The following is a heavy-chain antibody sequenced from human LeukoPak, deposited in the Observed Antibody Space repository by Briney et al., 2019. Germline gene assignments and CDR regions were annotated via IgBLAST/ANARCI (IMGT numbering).Heavy chain of an antibody. D-gene: IGHD6-19*01. CDR3: AKALAQWLVTSALDY. CDR2: ISYDGSNT. V-gene: IGHV3-30*18. CDR1: GFTFSNFG. Sequence: GGSLRLSCAASGFTFSNFGMHWVRQAPGKGLEWVAVISYDGSNTYYADSVKGRATISRDNSENTLFLQMNSLRPEDTAVYYCAKALAQWLVTSALDYWGQGTLVTVSS. J-gene: IGHJ4*02.